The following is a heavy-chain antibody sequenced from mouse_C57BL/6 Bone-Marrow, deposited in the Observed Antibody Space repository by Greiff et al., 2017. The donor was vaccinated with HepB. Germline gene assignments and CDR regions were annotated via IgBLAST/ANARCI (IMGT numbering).Heavy chain of an antibody. CDR1: EYEFPSHD. V-gene: IGHV5-2*01. CDR3: ARDYYGSSSYWYFDV. J-gene: IGHJ1*03. CDR2: INSDGGST. Sequence: EVKLMESGGGLVQPGESLKLSCESNEYEFPSHDMSWVRKTPEKRLELVAAINSDGGSTYYPDTMERRFIISRDNTKKTLYLQMSSLRSEDTALYYCARDYYGSSSYWYFDVWGTGTTVTVSS. D-gene: IGHD1-1*01.